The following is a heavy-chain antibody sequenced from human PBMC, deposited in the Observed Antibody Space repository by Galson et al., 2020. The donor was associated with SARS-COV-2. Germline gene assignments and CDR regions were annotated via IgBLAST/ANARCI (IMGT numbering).Heavy chain of an antibody. V-gene: IGHV4-39*01. CDR3: ARHQYRRSWYSDRVRGFFDY. D-gene: IGHD6-13*01. Sequence: ALETLSLTCSVSGGSTSTSSYCWDWIRQSPGKGLEWIGSIYYSGNTYHNPSLKSRITLSVDTSKNQFSLKLSSVTAADTAVYYCARHQYRRSWYSDRVRGFFDYWGQGTLVTVTS. CDR1: GGSTSTSSYC. CDR2: IYYSGNT. J-gene: IGHJ4*02.